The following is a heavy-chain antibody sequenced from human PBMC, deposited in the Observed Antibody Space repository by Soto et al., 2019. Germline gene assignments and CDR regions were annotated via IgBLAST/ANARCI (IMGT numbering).Heavy chain of an antibody. V-gene: IGHV1-46*01. D-gene: IGHD6-19*01. CDR2: INPSGGST. J-gene: IGHJ4*02. Sequence: ASVKVSCKASGYTFTSYYMHWVRQAPGQGLEWMGIINPSGGSTSYAQKFQGRVTMTRDTSTSTVYMELSSLRSEDTAVYYCARDLEPIAVAGTTFYYFDYSGQGPLVTVSS. CDR3: ARDLEPIAVAGTTFYYFDY. CDR1: GYTFTSYY.